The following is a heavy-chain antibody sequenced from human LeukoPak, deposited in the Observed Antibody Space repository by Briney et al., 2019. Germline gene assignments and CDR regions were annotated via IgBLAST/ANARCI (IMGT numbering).Heavy chain of an antibody. J-gene: IGHJ4*02. CDR1: GGSISSYY. Sequence: SETLSLTCTVSGGSISSYYWSWIRQPAGKGLEWIGRIYTSGSTNYNPSLKSRVTMSVDTSKNQFSLKLSSVTAADTAVYYCARHPPGYSYGPPRVFDYWGQGTLVTVSS. CDR2: IYTSGST. CDR3: ARHPPGYSYGPPRVFDY. V-gene: IGHV4-4*07. D-gene: IGHD5-18*01.